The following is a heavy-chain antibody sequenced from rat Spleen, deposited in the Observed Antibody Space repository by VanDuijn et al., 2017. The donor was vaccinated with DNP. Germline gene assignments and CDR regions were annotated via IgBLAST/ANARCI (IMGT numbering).Heavy chain of an antibody. J-gene: IGHJ3*01. CDR1: GFSLTSYN. Sequence: QVQLRESGPGLVQPSQTLSLTCTVAGFSLTSYNVHWVRQSPGKGLEWMGVIWNNGGTRYNSVLKTRLTITKDTSKNQVFLKMNRLQTEDTATYYCARDLLRWRRGFAYWGQGTLVTVSS. CDR3: ARDLLRWRRGFAY. V-gene: IGHV2-41*01. D-gene: IGHD1-11*01. CDR2: IWNNGGT.